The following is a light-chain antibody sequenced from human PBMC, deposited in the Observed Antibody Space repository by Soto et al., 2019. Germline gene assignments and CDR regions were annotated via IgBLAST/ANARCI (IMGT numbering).Light chain of an antibody. CDR2: DAS. J-gene: IGKJ2*01. Sequence: EIVLTQSPATLSLSPGERATLSCRASQSVSSYLAWYQQKPGQAPRLLIDDASNRATGIPARFSGSGSGTDFTLTISSLEPEDFAIYHCQQRSNWPYTFGQGTKLEIK. V-gene: IGKV3-11*01. CDR3: QQRSNWPYT. CDR1: QSVSSY.